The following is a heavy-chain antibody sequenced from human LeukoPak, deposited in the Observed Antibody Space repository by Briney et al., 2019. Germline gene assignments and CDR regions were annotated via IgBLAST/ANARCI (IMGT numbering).Heavy chain of an antibody. J-gene: IGHJ5*02. V-gene: IGHV4-30-2*01. CDR2: IYHSGST. Sequence: SETLSLTCAVSGGSISSGGYSWSWIRQPPGKGLEWIGYIYHSGSTYYNLSLKSRVTISVDRSKNQFSLKLSSVTAADTAVYYCARGYVDTAGVWFDPWGQGTLVTVSS. CDR1: GGSISSGGYS. CDR3: ARGYVDTAGVWFDP. D-gene: IGHD5-18*01.